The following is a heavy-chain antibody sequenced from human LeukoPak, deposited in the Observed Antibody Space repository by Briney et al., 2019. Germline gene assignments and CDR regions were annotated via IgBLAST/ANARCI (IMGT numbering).Heavy chain of an antibody. CDR1: GFTFSSYG. CDR2: ISSSGSTI. CDR3: AKDYYMDV. J-gene: IGHJ6*03. Sequence: GGSLRLSCAASGFTFSSYGMNWVRQAPGKGLEWVSYISSSGSTIYYADSVKGRFTISRDNSKNSLYLQMNSLRTEDTALYYCAKDYYMDVWGKGTTVTISS. V-gene: IGHV3-48*03.